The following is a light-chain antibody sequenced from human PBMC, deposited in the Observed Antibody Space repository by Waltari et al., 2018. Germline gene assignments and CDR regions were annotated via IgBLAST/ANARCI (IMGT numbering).Light chain of an antibody. CDR1: SSDVGAYGY. J-gene: IGLJ2*01. V-gene: IGLV2-14*03. CDR3: CSFTARGTWI. CDR2: DVN. Sequence: QSALTQPGSVSGSPGQSITISCTGTSSDVGAYGYVSGYQQKPDKAPKLLIFDVNNRALGVSNRCSGSKSGNTASLTISGLQAEDESDYYCCSFTARGTWIFGGGTRLTVV.